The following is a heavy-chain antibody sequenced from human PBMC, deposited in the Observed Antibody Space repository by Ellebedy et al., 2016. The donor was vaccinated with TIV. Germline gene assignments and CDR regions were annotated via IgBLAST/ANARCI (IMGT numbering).Heavy chain of an antibody. D-gene: IGHD6-19*01. CDR1: GYTFTSYY. V-gene: IGHV1-46*01. CDR3: ARDYKIEAGTYYYYGMDV. J-gene: IGHJ6*02. CDR2: INPSGGST. Sequence: ASVKVSXXASGYTFTSYYMHWVRQAPGQGLEWMGIINPSGGSTSYAQKFQGRVTMTRDTSTSTVYMELSSLRSEDTAVYYCARDYKIEAGTYYYYGMDVWGQGTTVTVSS.